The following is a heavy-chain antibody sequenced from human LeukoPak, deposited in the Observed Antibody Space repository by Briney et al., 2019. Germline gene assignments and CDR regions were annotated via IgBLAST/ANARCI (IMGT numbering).Heavy chain of an antibody. CDR2: INWNGGST. V-gene: IGHV3-20*01. D-gene: IGHD5-24*01. J-gene: IGHJ6*02. Sequence: GGSLRLSCAASGFTLCDYGMSWGRQAPGKGPEWVSGINWNGGSTGYADSVKGRFTISRDNAKNSLYLQMNSLRAEDTALYHCARATNLNYGMDVWGQGTTVTVSS. CDR3: ARATNLNYGMDV. CDR1: GFTLCDYG.